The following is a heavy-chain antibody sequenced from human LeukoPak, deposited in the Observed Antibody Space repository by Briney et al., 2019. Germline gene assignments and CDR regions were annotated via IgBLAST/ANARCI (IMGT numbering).Heavy chain of an antibody. CDR2: ISGSGDST. CDR3: AKDHDYYASGPI. D-gene: IGHD3-10*01. CDR1: GFTFSEYA. J-gene: IGHJ3*02. V-gene: IGHV3-23*01. Sequence: GGSLRLSCAASGFTFSEYAMNCVPQAPGKGLEWVSGISGSGDSTYHADSVKGRFTIPRDTSKNTVYLQMNSLRAEDTAVYYCAKDHDYYASGPIWGQGTMVIVSS.